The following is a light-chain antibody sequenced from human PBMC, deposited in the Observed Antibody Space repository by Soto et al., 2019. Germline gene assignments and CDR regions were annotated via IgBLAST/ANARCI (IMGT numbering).Light chain of an antibody. CDR2: DAS. Sequence: ETVLTQSPATLSLSPGERATLSCRASQSVERYLAWYQQKPGQAPRLLIYDASNRATGIPARFSGSGSGTDFTLTISSLEPEDFAVYYCQQRKYWPPLTFGQGTRLEIK. V-gene: IGKV3-11*01. CDR1: QSVERY. J-gene: IGKJ5*01. CDR3: QQRKYWPPLT.